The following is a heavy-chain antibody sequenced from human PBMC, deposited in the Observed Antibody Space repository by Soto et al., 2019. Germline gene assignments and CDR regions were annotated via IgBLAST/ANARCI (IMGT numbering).Heavy chain of an antibody. CDR2: ISDDSSYI. Sequence: GGSLRLSCAASGFMFSAYTMNWVRQAPGKGLEWLSAISDDSSYIDYADSLRGRFTVSRDNARNSLYLQIDSLGVEDTAVYYCATPYYFNHWGPGTLVTVSS. CDR3: ATPYYFNH. J-gene: IGHJ1*01. D-gene: IGHD3-16*01. V-gene: IGHV3-21*06. CDR1: GFMFSAYT.